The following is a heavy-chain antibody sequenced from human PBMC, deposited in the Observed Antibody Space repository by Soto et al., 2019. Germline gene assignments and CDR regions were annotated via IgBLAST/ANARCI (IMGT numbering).Heavy chain of an antibody. V-gene: IGHV4-38-2*01. J-gene: IGHJ3*02. Sequence: PSETLSLTCAVSGYSISSGYYWGWIRQPPGKGLEWIGSIYHSGSTYYNPSLKSRVTISVDRSKNQFSLKLSSVTAADTAVYYCATRSRGTYYYDSSGHRGAFDIWGQGTMVTVSS. D-gene: IGHD3-22*01. CDR2: IYHSGST. CDR1: GYSISSGYY. CDR3: ATRSRGTYYYDSSGHRGAFDI.